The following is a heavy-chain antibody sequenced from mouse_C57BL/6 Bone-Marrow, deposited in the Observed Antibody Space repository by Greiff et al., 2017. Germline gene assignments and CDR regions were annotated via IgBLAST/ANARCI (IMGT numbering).Heavy chain of an antibody. D-gene: IGHD4-1*01. J-gene: IGHJ3*01. CDR2: IHPSDSDT. Sequence: QVQLKQPGAELVKPGASVKVSCKASGYTFTSYWMHWVKQRPGQGLEWIGRIHPSDSDTNYNQKFKGKATLTVDKSSSTAYMQLSSLTSEDSAVYYCAIEGNEGTPGLGRAYWGQGTLVTVSA. CDR1: GYTFTSYW. CDR3: AIEGNEGTPGLGRAY. V-gene: IGHV1-74*01.